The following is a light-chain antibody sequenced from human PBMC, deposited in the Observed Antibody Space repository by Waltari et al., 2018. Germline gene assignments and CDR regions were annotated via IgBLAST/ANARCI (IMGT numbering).Light chain of an antibody. V-gene: IGKV1-5*03. CDR3: QQYSSFST. Sequence: DIHLTQSSSTLSASVGDRVTISCRASQRVGTWLAWYQQKPGKAPKLLIYMASSLESGVPSRFSGSGSGTEFTLTISGLQPDDFATYSCQQYSSFSTFGQGTKV. CDR2: MAS. CDR1: QRVGTW. J-gene: IGKJ2*01.